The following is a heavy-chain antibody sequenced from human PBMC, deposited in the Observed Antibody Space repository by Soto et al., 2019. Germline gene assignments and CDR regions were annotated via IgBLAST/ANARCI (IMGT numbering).Heavy chain of an antibody. CDR3: ARVGSTSAAGDLDY. J-gene: IGHJ4*02. CDR1: GFSFSDFY. V-gene: IGHV3-11*06. CDR2: ISSSGSHT. D-gene: IGHD6-13*01. Sequence: GGSLRLSCAASGFSFSDFYMSWIRQAQGKGLEWISYISSSGSHTPYADSVKGRFTTSRDTAKNSVYLQMNSLRAEDTAVYYCARVGSTSAAGDLDYWGRGKMVTVSS.